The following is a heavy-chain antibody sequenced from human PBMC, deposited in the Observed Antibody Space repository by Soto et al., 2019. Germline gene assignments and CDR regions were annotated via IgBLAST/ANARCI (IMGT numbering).Heavy chain of an antibody. D-gene: IGHD3-10*01. CDR1: GGSIRGYY. CDR3: ARVSGSYYNGGYFDF. J-gene: IGHJ4*02. V-gene: IGHV4-59*01. Sequence: SETLSLTCTVSGGSIRGYYWSWIRQTPGTGLECIGYIYYIGSTNYNPSLKSRVTISVETSKNQFSLRLSSVTAADTAVYYCARVSGSYYNGGYFDFWGQGALVTVSS. CDR2: IYYIGST.